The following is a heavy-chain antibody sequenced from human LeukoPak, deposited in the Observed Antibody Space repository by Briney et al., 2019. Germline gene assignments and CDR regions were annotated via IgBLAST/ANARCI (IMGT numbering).Heavy chain of an antibody. Sequence: SVKVSCKASGGTFSSYAISWVRQAPGQGLEWMGGIIPIFGTANYAQKFQGRVTITADESTSTAYMELSSLRSEDTAVYYCARDDPKYSSSTGDYYYYMDVWGKGTTVTVSS. V-gene: IGHV1-69*13. CDR3: ARDDPKYSSSTGDYYYYMDV. CDR2: IIPIFGTA. J-gene: IGHJ6*03. D-gene: IGHD6-6*01. CDR1: GGTFSSYA.